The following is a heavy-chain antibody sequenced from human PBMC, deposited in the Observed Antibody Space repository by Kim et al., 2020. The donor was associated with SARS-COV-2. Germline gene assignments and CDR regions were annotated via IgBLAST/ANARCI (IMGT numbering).Heavy chain of an antibody. J-gene: IGHJ5*02. Sequence: TYYNPSLESRVTISVDKSKNQFYLRLTSVSVADTAVYYCARSAMRNWIDPWGQGTLVTVSS. CDR2: T. V-gene: IGHV4-31*02. CDR3: ARSAMRNWIDP.